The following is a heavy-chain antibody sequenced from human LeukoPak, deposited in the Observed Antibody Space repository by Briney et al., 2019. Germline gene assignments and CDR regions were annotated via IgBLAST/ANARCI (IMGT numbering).Heavy chain of an antibody. D-gene: IGHD1-14*01. V-gene: IGHV3-11*06. CDR1: GFTFSDNY. J-gene: IGHJ4*02. Sequence: AGSLRLSCAASGFTFSDNYKSWSRHAPAQGLEWVSSISSSSSYIYYADSVKSRFTISRDNATNSLYLQMNSLRAEDTAVYYCATPVTTRYEGHYWGQGTLVTVSS. CDR3: ATPVTTRYEGHY. CDR2: ISSSSSYI.